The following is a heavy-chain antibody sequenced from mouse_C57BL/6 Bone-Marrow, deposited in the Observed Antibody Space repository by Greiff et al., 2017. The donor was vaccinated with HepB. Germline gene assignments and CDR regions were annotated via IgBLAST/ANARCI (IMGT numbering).Heavy chain of an antibody. CDR2: IYPSDSET. J-gene: IGHJ4*01. D-gene: IGHD1-1*01. Sequence: QVQLQQPGAELVRPGSSVKLSCKASGYTFTSYWMDWVKQRPGQGLEWIGNIYPSDSETHYNQKFKDKAPLTVDKSSSTAYMQLSSLTSEDSAVYYCARRGSSYYYAMDYWGQGTSVTVSS. V-gene: IGHV1-61*01. CDR1: GYTFTSYW. CDR3: ARRGSSYYYAMDY.